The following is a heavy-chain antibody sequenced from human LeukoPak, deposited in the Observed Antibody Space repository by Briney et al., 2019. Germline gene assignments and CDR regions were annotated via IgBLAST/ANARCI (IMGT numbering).Heavy chain of an antibody. Sequence: GGSLRLSCAASGFTFSSYAMSWVRQVPGKGLEWVSAISGSGGSTDYADSVKGRVTISRDNAKNTLYLQMNSLRAEDTAVYYCARDYYDSGGYYGGDYWGQGTPVTVSS. CDR3: ARDYYDSGGYYGGDY. D-gene: IGHD3-22*01. V-gene: IGHV3-23*01. CDR2: ISGSGGST. CDR1: GFTFSSYA. J-gene: IGHJ4*02.